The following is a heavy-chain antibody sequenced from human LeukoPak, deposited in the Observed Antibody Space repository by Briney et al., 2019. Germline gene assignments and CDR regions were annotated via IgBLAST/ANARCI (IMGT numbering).Heavy chain of an antibody. Sequence: GGSLRLSCAASGFTFSSYSMNWVRQAPGKGLEWVSSISSSSSYIYYADSVKGRFTISRDNAKNSLYLQMNSLRAEDTAVYYCARRHDYYDSSGYYFFAYWGQGTLVTVS. D-gene: IGHD3-22*01. CDR3: ARRHDYYDSSGYYFFAY. J-gene: IGHJ4*02. V-gene: IGHV3-21*01. CDR1: GFTFSSYS. CDR2: ISSSSSYI.